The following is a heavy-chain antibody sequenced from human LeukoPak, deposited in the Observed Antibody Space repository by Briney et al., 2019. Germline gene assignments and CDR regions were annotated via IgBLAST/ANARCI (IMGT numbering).Heavy chain of an antibody. CDR1: GGSISSHY. CDR2: IYYSGST. Sequence: SETLSLTCTVSGGSISSHYWTWIRQPPEKGLEWIGYIYYSGSTNYNPSLKSRVTILVDTSKNQFSLKLSSVTAADTAVYYCARGGRWFDPWGQGTLVTVSS. CDR3: ARGGRWFDP. J-gene: IGHJ5*02. V-gene: IGHV4-59*11.